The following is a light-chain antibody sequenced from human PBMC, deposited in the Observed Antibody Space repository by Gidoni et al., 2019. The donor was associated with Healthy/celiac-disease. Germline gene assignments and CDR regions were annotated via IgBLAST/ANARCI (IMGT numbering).Light chain of an antibody. CDR3: QQSYSTPLT. J-gene: IGKJ1*01. CDR1: QSISSY. CDR2: AAS. V-gene: IGKV1-39*01. Sequence: DIQMTQSPSSLSASVGDRVTITCRASQSISSYLNWYQQKPGKAPKLLIYAASSLQSGVPSRLSGSGSGTDFTLTISSLQPEDFATYYCQQSYSTPLTFGQXTKVEIK.